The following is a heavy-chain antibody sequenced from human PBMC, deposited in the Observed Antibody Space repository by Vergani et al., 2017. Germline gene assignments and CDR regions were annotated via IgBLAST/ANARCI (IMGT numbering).Heavy chain of an antibody. J-gene: IGHJ5*02. CDR3: ARVPEVAATGWFDP. CDR2: IIPTLGIA. CDR1: GGTFSSYT. V-gene: IGHV1-69*02. D-gene: IGHD2-15*01. Sequence: QVQLVQSGAEVKKPGSSVKVSCKASGGTFSSYTISWVRQAPGQGLEWMGRIIPTLGIANYAQKFQGRVTITADKSTSTAYMELSSLRSGDTAVYYCARVPEVAATGWFDPWGQGTLVTVSS.